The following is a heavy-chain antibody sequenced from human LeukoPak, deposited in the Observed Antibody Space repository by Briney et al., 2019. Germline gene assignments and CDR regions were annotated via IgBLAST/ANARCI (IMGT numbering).Heavy chain of an antibody. CDR1: GFTFDDYG. Sequence: SGGSLRLSCAASGFTFDDYGMSRVRQAPGKGLEWGSGINWNGGSTGYADSVKGRFTISRDNAKNSLYLHMNSLRAEDTALYYCARDMSGSYLRNFDYWGQGTLVTVSS. CDR2: INWNGGST. V-gene: IGHV3-20*04. D-gene: IGHD1-26*01. CDR3: ARDMSGSYLRNFDY. J-gene: IGHJ4*02.